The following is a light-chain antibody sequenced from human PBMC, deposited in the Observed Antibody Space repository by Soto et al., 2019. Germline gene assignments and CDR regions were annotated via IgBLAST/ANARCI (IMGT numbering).Light chain of an antibody. Sequence: QSVLTQPASVSGSPGQSITISCTGTSSVVGSYKFVSWYQQHPGKAPKVLIYEVSKRPSGVFNRFSGSKSGNTASLTISGLQAEDEADYYCCSYAGSRIFVFGTGTKVTV. V-gene: IGLV2-23*02. CDR1: SSVVGSYKF. CDR3: CSYAGSRIFV. CDR2: EVS. J-gene: IGLJ1*01.